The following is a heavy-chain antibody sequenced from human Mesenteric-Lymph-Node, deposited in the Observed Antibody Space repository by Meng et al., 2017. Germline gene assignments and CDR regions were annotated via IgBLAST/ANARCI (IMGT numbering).Heavy chain of an antibody. CDR2: IYYSGST. D-gene: IGHD4-17*01. V-gene: IGHV4-31*03. Sequence: QVQLQGSGPGPVKPSQTLSLTCTVSGGSISSGGYYWSWIRQHPGKGLEWIGYIYYSGSTYYNPSLRSRVAISIDTSKNQFSLKLTSVTAADTAVYFCARTNYGDYNWFDPWGQGTLVTVSS. CDR3: ARTNYGDYNWFDP. J-gene: IGHJ5*02. CDR1: GGSISSGGYY.